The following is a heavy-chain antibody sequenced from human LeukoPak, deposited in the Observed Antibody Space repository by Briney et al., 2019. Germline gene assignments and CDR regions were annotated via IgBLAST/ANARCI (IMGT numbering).Heavy chain of an antibody. CDR2: IYYSGST. Sequence: SETLSLTCTVSGGSISSYYWSWIRQPPGKGLEWIGYIYYSGSTNYNPSLKSQVTISVDTSKNQFSLKLSSVTAADTAVYYCARHRSYGMDVWGQGTTVTVSS. CDR3: ARHRSYGMDV. J-gene: IGHJ6*02. V-gene: IGHV4-59*08. CDR1: GGSISSYY.